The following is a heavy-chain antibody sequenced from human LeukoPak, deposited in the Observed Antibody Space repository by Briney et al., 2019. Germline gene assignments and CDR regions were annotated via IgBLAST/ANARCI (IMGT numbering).Heavy chain of an antibody. CDR2: ISGSGGST. V-gene: IGHV3-23*01. D-gene: IGHD3-16*02. CDR3: AKPPQQDLAYDYVWGGYRYPYYFDY. CDR1: GFTFSSYA. J-gene: IGHJ4*02. Sequence: PGGSLRLSCAASGFTFSSYAMSWVRQAPGKGLEWVSAISGSGGSTYYADSVKGRFTISRDNSKNTLYLQMNSLRAEDTAVYYCAKPPQQDLAYDYVWGGYRYPYYFDYWGQGTLVTVSS.